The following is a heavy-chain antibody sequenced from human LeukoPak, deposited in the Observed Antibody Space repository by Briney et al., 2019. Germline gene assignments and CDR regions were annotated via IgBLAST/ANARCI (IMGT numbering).Heavy chain of an antibody. D-gene: IGHD1-26*01. Sequence: PSETLSLTCAVYGGSFSGYYWSWIRQPPGKGLEWIGEINHGGSTNYNPSLKSRVTISVDTSKDQFSLKLSSVTAADTAVYYCARALELDSGSGEGPTNPYYFDYWGQGTLVTVSS. CDR1: GGSFSGYY. CDR3: ARALELDSGSGEGPTNPYYFDY. CDR2: INHGGST. J-gene: IGHJ4*02. V-gene: IGHV4-34*01.